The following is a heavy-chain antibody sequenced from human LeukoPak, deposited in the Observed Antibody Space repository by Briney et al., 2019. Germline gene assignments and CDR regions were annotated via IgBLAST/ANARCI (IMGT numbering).Heavy chain of an antibody. V-gene: IGHV4-34*01. CDR3: ARDRGYSYGYRDLYYFDY. J-gene: IGHJ4*02. CDR1: GGSFSGYY. D-gene: IGHD5-18*01. Sequence: SETLSLTCAVYGGSFSGYYWSWIRQPPGKGLEWIGEINHSGSTNYNPSLKSRVTISVDTSKNQFSLNLSSVTAADTAVYYCARDRGYSYGYRDLYYFDYWGQGTLVTVSS. CDR2: INHSGST.